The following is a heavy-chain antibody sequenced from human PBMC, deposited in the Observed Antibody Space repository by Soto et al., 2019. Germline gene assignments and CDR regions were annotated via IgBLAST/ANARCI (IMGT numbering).Heavy chain of an antibody. D-gene: IGHD6-19*01. CDR2: ISYDGSNK. V-gene: IGHV3-30-3*01. J-gene: IGHJ6*02. CDR3: ARDLAVAGLYYIYYAMDV. CDR1: GFTFSSYA. Sequence: QVQLVESGGGVVQPGRSLRLSCAASGFTFSSYALHWVRQAPGKGLEWVAVISYDGSNKYYADSVKGRFTISRDNSKNTLYLKMNRLRAEYTAVYYCARDLAVAGLYYIYYAMDVWGQGTTVNVSS.